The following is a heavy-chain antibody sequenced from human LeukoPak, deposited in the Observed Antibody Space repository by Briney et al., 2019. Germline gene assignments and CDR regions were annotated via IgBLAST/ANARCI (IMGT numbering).Heavy chain of an antibody. V-gene: IGHV3-23*01. J-gene: IGHJ6*03. D-gene: IGHD2-15*01. CDR1: GFTFGRYA. CDR3: AKGQRVVVPSTRILDV. Sequence: QPGGSLRLSCAASGFTFGRYAMTWVRQAPGRGLEWVSIISDDGGATYYADSVKGRFTISGDDSKNTLYLQMNTLRAEDTAVYYCAKGQRVVVPSTRILDVWGKGTTVTVSS. CDR2: ISDDGGAT.